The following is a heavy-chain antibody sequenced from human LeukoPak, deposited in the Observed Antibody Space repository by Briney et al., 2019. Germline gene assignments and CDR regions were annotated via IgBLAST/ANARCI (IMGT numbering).Heavy chain of an antibody. J-gene: IGHJ4*02. D-gene: IGHD1-1*01. CDR1: GFTFSSYA. CDR2: LSYDGTNK. V-gene: IGHV3-30-3*01. CDR3: ARGGGTTVTQDGYYFDY. Sequence: GRSLRLSCAASGFTFSSYAMHWARQAPGKGLEWVAVLSYDGTNKYYADSVKDRFTISRDNSKNTVYLRMNSLRPEDMAVYFCARGGGTTVTQDGYYFDYWGQGTLVIVSS.